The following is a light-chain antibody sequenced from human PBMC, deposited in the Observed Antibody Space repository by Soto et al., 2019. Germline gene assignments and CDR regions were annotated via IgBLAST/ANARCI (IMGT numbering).Light chain of an antibody. CDR2: ATS. J-gene: IGKJ2*01. V-gene: IGKV1-39*01. CDR3: QQSYSIPT. CDR1: QSISTY. Sequence: DIQMTQSPSSLSASVGDRVTITCRASQSISTYLNWYQKRPGRAPKLLIYATSGLQTGVPSRFSGSGSGTDFTLTISSLQPEDVATYYCQQSYSIPTFGQGTKLEI.